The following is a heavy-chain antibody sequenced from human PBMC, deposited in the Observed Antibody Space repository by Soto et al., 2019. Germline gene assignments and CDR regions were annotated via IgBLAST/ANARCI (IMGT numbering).Heavy chain of an antibody. CDR1: GGSISSSNW. CDR3: ARVVGGYYYGMDV. J-gene: IGHJ6*02. CDR2: IYHSGST. V-gene: IGHV4-4*02. Sequence: QVQLQESGPGLVKPSGTLSLTCAVSGGSISSSNWWSWVRQPPGKGLEWIGEIYHSGSTNYNPSLKSRVNRSVDKSKNQFSLKLSSVTAADTAVYYCARVVGGYYYGMDVWGQGTRVTVSS. D-gene: IGHD2-2*01.